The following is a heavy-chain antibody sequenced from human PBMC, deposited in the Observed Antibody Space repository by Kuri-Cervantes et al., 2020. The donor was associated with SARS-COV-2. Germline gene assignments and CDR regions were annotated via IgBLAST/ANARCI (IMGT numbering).Heavy chain of an antibody. CDR1: GGSISSYY. CDR2: IYYSGRT. Sequence: SETLSLTCAVSGGSISSYYWSRIRQPPGKGLEWIGYIYYSGRTNYNPSLKSRVTISVDTSKNQFSLKLSSVTAADTAVYYCARDSYYGTGRSGYYYYGMDVWGQGTTVTVSS. V-gene: IGHV4-59*12. D-gene: IGHD3-10*01. J-gene: IGHJ6*02. CDR3: ARDSYYGTGRSGYYYYGMDV.